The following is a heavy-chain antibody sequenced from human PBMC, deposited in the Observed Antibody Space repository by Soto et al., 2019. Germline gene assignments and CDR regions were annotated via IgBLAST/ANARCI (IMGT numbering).Heavy chain of an antibody. CDR3: AHFNSAWTLDY. D-gene: IGHD6-19*01. CDR1: GLSLSTSGVD. Sequence: SGPTLVNPTQTLTLTCTFSGLSLSTSGVDLGWIRQPPGKALEWLALIYWDDDKRYSPSLKSRLTITKDTSKNQVVLTMTNMDPLDTATYYCAHFNSAWTLDYWGQGTLVTVSS. V-gene: IGHV2-5*02. CDR2: IYWDDDK. J-gene: IGHJ4*02.